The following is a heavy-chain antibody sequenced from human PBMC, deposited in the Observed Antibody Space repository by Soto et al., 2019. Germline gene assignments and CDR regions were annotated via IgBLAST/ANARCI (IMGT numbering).Heavy chain of an antibody. J-gene: IGHJ4*02. CDR3: AKNQERELPRVIDF. CDR2: MSGSSSTT. Sequence: GGSLRLSCATSGLTVSNYAMSWFRQAPGGGLEWVSSMSGSSSTTYYADSVRGRFTISRDRSKNTLYLQMSSLRAEDTALYYCAKNQERELPRVIDFWGQGTLVTVSS. CDR1: GLTVSNYA. V-gene: IGHV3-23*01. D-gene: IGHD1-7*01.